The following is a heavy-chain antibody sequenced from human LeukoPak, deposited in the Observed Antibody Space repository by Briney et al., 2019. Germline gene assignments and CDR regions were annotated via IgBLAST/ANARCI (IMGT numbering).Heavy chain of an antibody. CDR2: INSDGSST. CDR1: GFTFNTYW. CDR3: ARGSNTGASVMVYGFDF. J-gene: IGHJ4*02. Sequence: TGGSLRLSRAASGFTFNTYWMHWVRQAPGKGLVWVSRINSDGSSTNHADSVKGRFTISRDNAKNTLYLQMNSLRAEETAVYYWARGSNTGASVMVYGFDFWGQGALVTVSS. V-gene: IGHV3-74*01. D-gene: IGHD3/OR15-3a*01.